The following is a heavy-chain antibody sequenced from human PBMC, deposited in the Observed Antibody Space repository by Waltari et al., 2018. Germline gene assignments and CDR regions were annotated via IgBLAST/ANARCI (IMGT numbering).Heavy chain of an antibody. J-gene: IGHJ5*02. Sequence: QVQLQESGPGLVKPSQTLSLTCTVSGGSISSGGYYRSWIHPHPGKGLEWIGYIYHSGSNYYNTSLKSRVTISVDRSKNQFSLKLSSVTAADTAVYYWARGEYDFWGGYLNWFDPWGQGTLVTVSS. V-gene: IGHV4-31*03. D-gene: IGHD3-3*01. CDR3: ARGEYDFWGGYLNWFDP. CDR2: IYHSGSN. CDR1: GGSISSGGYY.